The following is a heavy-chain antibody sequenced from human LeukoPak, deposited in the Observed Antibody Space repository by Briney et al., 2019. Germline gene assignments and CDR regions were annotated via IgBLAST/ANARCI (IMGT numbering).Heavy chain of an antibody. Sequence: SETLSLTCTVSGGSISSGGFYWSWIRQRPGKGLEWIGYIYFSGSTYYNPSLMSRVIISVDTSENQFSLKLSSVTAADTAVYYCATVGFRGGDYWFDPWGQGTLVTVSS. CDR3: ATVGFRGGDYWFDP. J-gene: IGHJ5*02. D-gene: IGHD3-10*01. CDR2: IYFSGST. V-gene: IGHV4-31*03. CDR1: GGSISSGGFY.